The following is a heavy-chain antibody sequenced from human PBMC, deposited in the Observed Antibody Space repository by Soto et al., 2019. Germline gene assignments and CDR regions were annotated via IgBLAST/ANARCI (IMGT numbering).Heavy chain of an antibody. V-gene: IGHV3-15*01. Sequence: EVQLVESGGGLVKPGGSLRLSCAASGFTFSNAWMSWVRQAPGKGLEWVGRIKSKTDGGTTDYAAPVKGRFTISRDESKNTLYLQMNSLKTEDTAVYYCTTESGYDLGYYYYYGMDVWGQGTTVTVSS. CDR3: TTESGYDLGYYYYYGMDV. CDR2: IKSKTDGGTT. D-gene: IGHD5-12*01. CDR1: GFTFSNAW. J-gene: IGHJ6*02.